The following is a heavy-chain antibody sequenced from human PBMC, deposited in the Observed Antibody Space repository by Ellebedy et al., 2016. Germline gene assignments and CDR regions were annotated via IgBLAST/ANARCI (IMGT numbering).Heavy chain of an antibody. CDR2: IKQDGSEK. V-gene: IGHV3-7*01. CDR1: GFTFSSYW. Sequence: GESLKISXAASGFTFSSYWMSWVRQAPGKGLEWVANIKQDGSEKYYVDSVKGRFTISRDNAKNSLYLQMNSLRAEDTAVYYCARDRDGYNWGDYFDYWGQGTLVTVSS. D-gene: IGHD5-24*01. J-gene: IGHJ4*02. CDR3: ARDRDGYNWGDYFDY.